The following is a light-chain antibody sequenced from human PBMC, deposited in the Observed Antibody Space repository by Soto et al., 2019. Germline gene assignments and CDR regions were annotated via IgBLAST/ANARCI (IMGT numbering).Light chain of an antibody. CDR3: QSFDSSLTGLI. J-gene: IGLJ2*01. CDR2: ANT. Sequence: QSVLTQPPSVSGAPGQRVTISCTGNNSNIGAGSGVNWYQQFPNRAPKLLIYANTHRPSGVPDRFSGSTSATSASLAFTGLQTQDEADYYCQSFDSSLTGLIFGGGTKLTVL. CDR1: NSNIGAGSG. V-gene: IGLV1-40*01.